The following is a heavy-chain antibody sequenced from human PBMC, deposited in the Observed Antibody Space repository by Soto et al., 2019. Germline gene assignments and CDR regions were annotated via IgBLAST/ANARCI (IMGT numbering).Heavy chain of an antibody. D-gene: IGHD6-19*01. CDR1: GDSVSSNSAA. V-gene: IGHV6-1*01. CDR2: TYFRSKWYN. Sequence: SQTLSLTCAISGDSVSSNSAAWNWIRQSPSRGLEWLGRTYFRSKWYNDYAVSMKSRISVNPDTSKNQFSLQLNSVTPEDTAVYYCARAPSYSSGWQFDSWGQGALVTVSS. J-gene: IGHJ4*02. CDR3: ARAPSYSSGWQFDS.